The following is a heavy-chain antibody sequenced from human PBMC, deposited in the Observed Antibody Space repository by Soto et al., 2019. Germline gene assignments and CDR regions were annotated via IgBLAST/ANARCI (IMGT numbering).Heavy chain of an antibody. Sequence: VWSLRLSCAASGFTFSSYAMSWVRQAPGKGLEWVSAISGSGGSTYYADSVKGRFTISRDNSKNTLYLQMNSLRAEDTAVYYCAKNLHDSSGYYYESPTIFDYWGQGTMVTVSA. D-gene: IGHD3-22*01. CDR2: ISGSGGST. J-gene: IGHJ4*02. CDR1: GFTFSSYA. V-gene: IGHV3-23*01. CDR3: AKNLHDSSGYYYESPTIFDY.